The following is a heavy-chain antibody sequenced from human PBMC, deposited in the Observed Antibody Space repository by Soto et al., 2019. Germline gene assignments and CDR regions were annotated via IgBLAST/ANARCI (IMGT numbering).Heavy chain of an antibody. V-gene: IGHV3-23*01. D-gene: IGHD3-3*01. CDR2: SGGCGGST. J-gene: IGHJ6*02. CDR3: AKYGGAHLRFLEWLPTSAGPKMYYYYGMEV. Sequence: PGGSLRLSCXSXGFTCSGYALGWSRGGKGKGWEWGSGSGGCGGSTYYADSVKGRFTISRHNSKNTLYLQMNSLRAEDTAVYYCAKYGGAHLRFLEWLPTSAGPKMYYYYGMEVWGQGTTVTVSS. CDR1: GFTCSGYA.